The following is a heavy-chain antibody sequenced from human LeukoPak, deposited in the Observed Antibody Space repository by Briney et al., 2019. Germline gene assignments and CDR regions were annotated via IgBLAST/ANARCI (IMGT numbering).Heavy chain of an antibody. CDR2: ISSSSSYI. CDR3: ASLTGTDAFDI. V-gene: IGHV3-21*01. J-gene: IGHJ3*02. Sequence: KPGGSLRLSCAASGFTFSSYSMNWVRQAPGNGLEWVSSISSSSSYIYYADSVKGRFTIFRDSAKNSLYLQMNSLRAEDTAVYYCASLTGTDAFDIWGQGTMVTVSS. CDR1: GFTFSSYS. D-gene: IGHD1-20*01.